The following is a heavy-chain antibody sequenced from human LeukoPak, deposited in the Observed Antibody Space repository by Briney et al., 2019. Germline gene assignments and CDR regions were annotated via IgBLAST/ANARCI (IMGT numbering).Heavy chain of an antibody. CDR2: IYYSGST. V-gene: IGHV4-59*01. D-gene: IGHD3-10*01. Sequence: SETLSLTCTVSGASISSYYWSWVRQPPGKGLEWLGYIYYSGSTNYNPSLKSRVTISVDTSNNQFSLKLSSVTAADTAVYYCARDSPPLGVRIGGFDPWGQGTLVTVSS. J-gene: IGHJ5*02. CDR3: ARDSPPLGVRIGGFDP. CDR1: GASISSYY.